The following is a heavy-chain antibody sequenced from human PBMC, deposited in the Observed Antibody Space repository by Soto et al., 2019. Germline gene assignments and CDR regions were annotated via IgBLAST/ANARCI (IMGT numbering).Heavy chain of an antibody. CDR2: IYPGDSDT. V-gene: IGHV5-51*01. CDR1: GYSFTSYW. Sequence: GESLKISCKGSGYSFTSYWIGWVRQMPGKGLEWMGIIYPGDSDTRYSPSFQGQVTISADKSISTAYLQWSSLKASDTAMYYCARFAAGDYPGHNWFDPWGQGTLVTVSS. CDR3: ARFAAGDYPGHNWFDP. D-gene: IGHD4-17*01. J-gene: IGHJ5*02.